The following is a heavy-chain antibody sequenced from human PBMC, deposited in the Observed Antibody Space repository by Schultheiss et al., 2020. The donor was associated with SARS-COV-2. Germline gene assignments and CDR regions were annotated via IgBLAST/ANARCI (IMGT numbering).Heavy chain of an antibody. Sequence: GGSLRLSCAASGFTFSSYGMHWVRQAPGKGLEWVAVISYDGSNKYYADSVKGRFTISRDNARNTLYLQMNSLRVDDTAVYYCARDLVGANNGMDVWGQGTTVTVSS. J-gene: IGHJ6*02. V-gene: IGHV3-30*03. CDR1: GFTFSSYG. CDR3: ARDLVGANNGMDV. D-gene: IGHD6-6*01. CDR2: ISYDGSNK.